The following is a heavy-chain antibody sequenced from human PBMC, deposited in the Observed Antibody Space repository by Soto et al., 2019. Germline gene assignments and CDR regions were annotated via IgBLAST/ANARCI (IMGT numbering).Heavy chain of an antibody. CDR3: ASLDYPFDY. Sequence: PSETLSLTCAVYGGSFSGYYWSWIRQPPGKGLEWIGEINHSGSTNYNPSLKSRVTISVDTSKNQFSLKLSSMTAADTAVYYCASLDYPFDYWGQGTLVTVSS. CDR1: GGSFSGYY. V-gene: IGHV4-34*01. J-gene: IGHJ4*02. CDR2: INHSGST. D-gene: IGHD4-17*01.